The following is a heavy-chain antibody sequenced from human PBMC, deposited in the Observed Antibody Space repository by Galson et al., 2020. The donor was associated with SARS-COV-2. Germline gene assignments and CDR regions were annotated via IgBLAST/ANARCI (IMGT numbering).Heavy chain of an antibody. V-gene: IGHV1-2*02. D-gene: IGHD3-10*01. CDR1: GYTFTGHY. J-gene: IGHJ6*02. CDR2: INPNSGGT. Sequence: ASVKVSCTPSGYTFTGHYMHWVRQAPGQGLEWMGWINPNSGGTKYAQKFQGKVTMTRDTSISTAYMELSRLRSDDTAIYYCARAGQSPDYYYYYNLDVWGQGTTVTGSS. CDR3: ARAGQSPDYYYYYNLDV.